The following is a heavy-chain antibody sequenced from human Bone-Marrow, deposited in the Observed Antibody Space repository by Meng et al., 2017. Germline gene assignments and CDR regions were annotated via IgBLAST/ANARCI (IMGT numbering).Heavy chain of an antibody. V-gene: IGHV4-39*07. J-gene: IGHJ6*02. CDR3: ARKRTLYCSGGSCYWFYYYYGMDV. D-gene: IGHD2-15*01. CDR1: GGSISSSSYY. Sequence: ESLKISCTVSGGSISSSSYYWGWIRQPPGKGLEWIGSIYYSGSTYYNPSLKSRVTISVDTSKNQFSLKLSSVTAADTAVYYCARKRTLYCSGGSCYWFYYYYGMDVWGQGTTVTVSS. CDR2: IYYSGST.